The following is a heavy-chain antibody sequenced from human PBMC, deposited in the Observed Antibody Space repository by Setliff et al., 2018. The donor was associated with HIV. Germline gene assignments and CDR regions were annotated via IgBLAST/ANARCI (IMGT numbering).Heavy chain of an antibody. V-gene: IGHV4-28*01. CDR2: IHYSGIT. CDR3: ARHSCGTTACYGPDM. CDR1: GYSMSSGHW. Sequence: SETLSLTCGVSGYSMSSGHWWSWIRQPPGKGLEWTGSIHYSGITHYNPSLKSRLTISVDTSKNQVSLRLSSVTPADTAVYYCARHSCGTTACYGPDMWGPGTMVTVSS. J-gene: IGHJ3*02. D-gene: IGHD2-15*01.